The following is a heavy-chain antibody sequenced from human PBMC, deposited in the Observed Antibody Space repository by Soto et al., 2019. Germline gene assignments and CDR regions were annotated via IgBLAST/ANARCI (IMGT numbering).Heavy chain of an antibody. J-gene: IGHJ6*03. Sequence: GGSLRLSCAASGFTFSSYGMHWVRQAPGKGLEWVAVIWYDGSNKYYADSVKGRFTISRDNSKNTLYLHMNSLRAEDTAVYYCARESFEIAARLNYYYYYIDVWGQGTTVTVSS. CDR3: ARESFEIAARLNYYYYYIDV. CDR2: IWYDGSNK. CDR1: GFTFSSYG. V-gene: IGHV3-33*01. D-gene: IGHD6-6*01.